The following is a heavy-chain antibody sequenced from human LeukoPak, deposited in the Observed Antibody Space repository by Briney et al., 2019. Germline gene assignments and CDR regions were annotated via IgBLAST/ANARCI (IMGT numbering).Heavy chain of an antibody. V-gene: IGHV4-39*07. D-gene: IGHD5-18*01. CDR3: ARGGYSYGSFYYYYGMDV. J-gene: IGHJ6*02. Sequence: KPSETLSLTCTVSGGSISSSSYYWGWIRQPPGKGLEWIGSIYYSGSTYYNPSLKSRVTISVDTSKNQFSLKLSSVTAADTAVYYCARGGYSYGSFYYYYGMDVWGQGTTVTVSS. CDR1: GGSISSSSYY. CDR2: IYYSGST.